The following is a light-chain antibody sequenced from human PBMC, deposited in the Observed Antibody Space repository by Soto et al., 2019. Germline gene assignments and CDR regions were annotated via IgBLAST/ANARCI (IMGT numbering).Light chain of an antibody. CDR2: VTT. V-gene: IGLV7-46*01. J-gene: IGLJ3*02. CDR1: TGAVTSCHH. Sequence: QAVVTQEPSLTVSPGGTVTLTCTSSTGAVTSCHHTSWFQQRPGQAPRILIFVTTKRHSWTPARFSGSLLGGRAALTLAGAHPDDEAEYYCLLTFRGPWVFGGGTKLTVL. CDR3: LLTFRGPWV.